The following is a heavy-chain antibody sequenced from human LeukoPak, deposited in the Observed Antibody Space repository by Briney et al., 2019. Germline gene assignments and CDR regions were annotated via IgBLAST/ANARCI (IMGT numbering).Heavy chain of an antibody. V-gene: IGHV3-23*01. CDR3: AKVGCRGGSCYGWVPYYSYGLDV. J-gene: IGHJ6*02. Sequence: GGSLRLSCAVSGFTFSSYAMSWVRQAPGKGLEWVSAISGSGGSTYYADSVQGRFTISRDNSKYTLYLQMNSLRAEDTAVYYCAKVGCRGGSCYGWVPYYSYGLDVWGQGTTVTVSS. D-gene: IGHD2-15*01. CDR1: GFTFSSYA. CDR2: ISGSGGST.